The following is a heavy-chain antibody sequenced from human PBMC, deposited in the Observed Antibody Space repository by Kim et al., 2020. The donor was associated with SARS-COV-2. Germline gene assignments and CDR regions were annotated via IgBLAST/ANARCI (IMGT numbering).Heavy chain of an antibody. V-gene: IGHV7-4-1*02. CDR2: INTNTGNP. CDR3: ARDPALGGLWFGELPITWGAYYYYGMDV. CDR1: GYTFTSYA. J-gene: IGHJ6*02. D-gene: IGHD3-10*01. Sequence: ASVKVSCKASGYTFTSYAMNWVRQAPGQGLEWMGWINTNTGNPTYAQGFTGRFVFSLDTSVSTAYLQISSLKAEDTAVYYCARDPALGGLWFGELPITWGAYYYYGMDVWGQGTTVTVSS.